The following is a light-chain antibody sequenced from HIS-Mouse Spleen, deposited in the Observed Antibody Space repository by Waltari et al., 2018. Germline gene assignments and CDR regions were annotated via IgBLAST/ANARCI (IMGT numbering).Light chain of an antibody. V-gene: IGKV3-11*01. J-gene: IGKJ3*01. Sequence: EIVLTQSPATLSLSPGERATLSCRASPNVSSYLAWYQKKPGQAPRLLIYDASNRATGIPGRFRGSGSGTDFTLTISSLEPEDFAVYYCQQRSNWPIFTFGPGTKVDIK. CDR1: PNVSSY. CDR3: QQRSNWPIFT. CDR2: DAS.